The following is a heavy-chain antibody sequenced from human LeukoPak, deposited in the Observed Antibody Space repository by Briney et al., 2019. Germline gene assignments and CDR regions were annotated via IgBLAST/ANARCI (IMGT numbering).Heavy chain of an antibody. V-gene: IGHV3-35*01. CDR1: GFTFSNSD. CDR3: AKGRNEDGDAALNY. Sequence: GGSLRLSCAASGFTFSNSDMNWVHQAPGKGLEWVSGVSWNGSRTHYADSVKGRFIISRDNSRNTLYLQMNSLRAEDTAAYHCAKGRNEDGDAALNYWGQGTLVTVSS. D-gene: IGHD4-17*01. J-gene: IGHJ4*02. CDR2: VSWNGSRT.